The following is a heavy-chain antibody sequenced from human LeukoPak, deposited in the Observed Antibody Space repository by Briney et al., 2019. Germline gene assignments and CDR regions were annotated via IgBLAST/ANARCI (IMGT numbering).Heavy chain of an antibody. V-gene: IGHV3-23*01. CDR1: GFTFSSYA. Sequence: GSLRLSCAASGFTFSSYAMSWVRQAPGKGLEWVSAISGSGGSTYYADSVKGRFTISRDNSKNSLYLQMSSLRAEDTAVYYCASGDFWKSSPPRTWGQGTLVTVSS. CDR2: ISGSGGST. CDR3: ASGDFWKSSPPRT. D-gene: IGHD3-3*01. J-gene: IGHJ5*02.